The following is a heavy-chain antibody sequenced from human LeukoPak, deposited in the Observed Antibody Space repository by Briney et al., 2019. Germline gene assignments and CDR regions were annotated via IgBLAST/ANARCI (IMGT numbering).Heavy chain of an antibody. CDR1: GFTFNGYW. V-gene: IGHV3-7*01. Sequence: PGGSLRLSCAASGFTFNGYWMSWVRQAPGKGLEWVASIKQNGNEKYYVDSVRGRFTISRDNAKNSLYLQMNSLRAEDTAVYYCATLTGTLDHWGQGTLVTVSS. CDR3: ATLTGTLDH. J-gene: IGHJ4*02. CDR2: IKQNGNEK. D-gene: IGHD1-20*01.